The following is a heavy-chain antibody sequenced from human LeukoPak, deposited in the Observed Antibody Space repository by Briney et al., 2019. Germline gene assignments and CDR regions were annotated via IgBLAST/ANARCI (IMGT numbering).Heavy chain of an antibody. CDR3: ARIVNDYVWGSYRYTFGLDY. D-gene: IGHD3-16*02. J-gene: IGHJ4*02. V-gene: IGHV1-2*02. CDR1: GHTFTGYY. Sequence: ATVKVSSKASGHTFTGYYMPWVRQAPGQGLEWMGWINPNSGGTNYAQKFQGRVTMTRDTSISTAYMELSRLRSDDTAVYYCARIVNDYVWGSYRYTFGLDYWGQGTLVTVSS. CDR2: INPNSGGT.